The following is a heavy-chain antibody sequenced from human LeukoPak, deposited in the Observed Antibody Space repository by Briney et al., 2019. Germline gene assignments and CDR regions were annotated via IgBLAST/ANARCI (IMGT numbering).Heavy chain of an antibody. CDR1: GFTSSSYA. CDR2: ISGSGGST. V-gene: IGHV3-23*01. J-gene: IGHJ5*02. D-gene: IGHD3-9*01. Sequence: GGSLRLSCAASGFTSSSYAMSWVRQAPGKGLEWVSAISGSGGSTYYADSVKGRFTISRDNSKNTLYLQMNSLRAEDTAVYYCAKDPLLRYLDLNWFDPWGQGTLVTVSS. CDR3: AKDPLLRYLDLNWFDP.